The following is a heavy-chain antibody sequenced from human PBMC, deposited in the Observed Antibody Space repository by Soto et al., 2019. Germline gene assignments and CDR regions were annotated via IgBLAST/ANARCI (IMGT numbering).Heavy chain of an antibody. CDR2: IWYDGSNK. J-gene: IGHJ4*02. Sequence: QVQLVESGGGVVQPGRSLRLSCAASGFTFSSYGMHWVRQAPGKGLEWVAVIWYDGSNKYYADSVKGRFTISRDNSKNTLYLQMNSMRAEETAVYYCASDEFGGQQLVGVDYWGQGTLVTVSS. V-gene: IGHV3-33*01. CDR1: GFTFSSYG. CDR3: ASDEFGGQQLVGVDY. D-gene: IGHD6-13*01.